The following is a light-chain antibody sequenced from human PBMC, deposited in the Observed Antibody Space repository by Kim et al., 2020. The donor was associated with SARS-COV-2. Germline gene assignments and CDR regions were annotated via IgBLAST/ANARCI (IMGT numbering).Light chain of an antibody. CDR1: QSVGSNF. CDR3: QQYGGSPMYT. V-gene: IGKV3-20*01. Sequence: SPGERVTLSCRASQSVGSNFLAWYQQKPGQAPRLLIHGASNRATGIPVRFSGSGSGTDFTLTISRLEPEDFAVYYCQQYGGSPMYTFGQGTKLEI. CDR2: GAS. J-gene: IGKJ2*01.